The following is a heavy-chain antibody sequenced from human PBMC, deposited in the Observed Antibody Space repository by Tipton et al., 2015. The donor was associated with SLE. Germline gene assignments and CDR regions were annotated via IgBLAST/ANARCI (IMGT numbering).Heavy chain of an antibody. J-gene: IGHJ3*02. CDR2: INHSGST. V-gene: IGHV4-34*01. CDR3: ARGRRRLGVLWDAFDI. D-gene: IGHD2-8*01. Sequence: LRLSCAVYGGSFSGYYWSWIRQPPGKGLEWIGEINHSGSTNYNPSLKSRVTISVDTSKNQFSLKLSSVTAADTAVYYCARGRRRLGVLWDAFDIWGQGTMVTVSS. CDR1: GGSFSGYY.